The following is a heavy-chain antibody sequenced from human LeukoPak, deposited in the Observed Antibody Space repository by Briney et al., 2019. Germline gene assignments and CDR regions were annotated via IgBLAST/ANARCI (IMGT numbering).Heavy chain of an antibody. D-gene: IGHD4-17*01. CDR3: ATSPYGDLTGFDY. V-gene: IGHV1-2*02. J-gene: IGHJ4*02. CDR1: GYTFTGYY. Sequence: ASVKVSCKASGYTFTGYYMHWVRQAPGQGLEWMGWINPNSGGTNYAQKFQGRVTMTRDTSISTAYMELSRLRSDDTAVYYCATSPYGDLTGFDYWGQGTLVTVSS. CDR2: INPNSGGT.